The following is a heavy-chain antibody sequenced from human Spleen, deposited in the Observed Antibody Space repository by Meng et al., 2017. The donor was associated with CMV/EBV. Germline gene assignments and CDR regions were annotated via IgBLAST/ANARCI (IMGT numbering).Heavy chain of an antibody. J-gene: IGHJ4*02. CDR2: IIPIFGTA. Sequence: FSSYDISWVRKAPGQGLGWMGGIIPIFGTANYAQKSQGRVTITTDESTSTAYMELSSLRSEDTAVYYCASFKLVGYCSSTSCAPFRYWGQGTLVTVSS. CDR3: ASFKLVGYCSSTSCAPFRY. CDR1: FSSYD. D-gene: IGHD2-2*01. V-gene: IGHV1-69*05.